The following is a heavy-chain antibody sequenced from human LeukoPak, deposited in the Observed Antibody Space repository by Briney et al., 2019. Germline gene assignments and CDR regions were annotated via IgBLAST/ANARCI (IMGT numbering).Heavy chain of an antibody. J-gene: IGHJ6*03. CDR2: ISGSGGST. V-gene: IGHV3-23*01. CDR1: GFPFSNYA. Sequence: QTGGSLRLSCAASGFPFSNYALSWLRQAPGKGLEWVSAISGSGGSTYYADSVKERFTISRDNSKNTLDLQMNSLRAEDTAVYYCAKGMQYYYYMDVWGKGTTLIVSS. CDR3: AKGMQYYYYMDV. D-gene: IGHD3-10*01.